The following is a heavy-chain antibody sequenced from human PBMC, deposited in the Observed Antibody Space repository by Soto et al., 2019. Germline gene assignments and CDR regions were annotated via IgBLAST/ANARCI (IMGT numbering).Heavy chain of an antibody. J-gene: IGHJ6*03. CDR3: AGDGVVGRRGFIDV. CDR1: GGSFSGYY. Sequence: QVQLQQWGAGLLKPSETLSLTCAVYGGSFSGYYWSWIRQPPGKGLEWIGEINHSGSTNYNPSLKSRVTISVDTSKNQFSLKLSSVTAADTAVYYCAGDGVVGRRGFIDVWGKGTTVTVSS. D-gene: IGHD1-26*01. CDR2: INHSGST. V-gene: IGHV4-34*01.